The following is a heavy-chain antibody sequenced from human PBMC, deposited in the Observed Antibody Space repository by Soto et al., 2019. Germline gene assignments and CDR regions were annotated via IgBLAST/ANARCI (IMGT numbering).Heavy chain of an antibody. Sequence: PGGSLRLSCAASGFTFSSYWMHWVRQAPGKGLVWVSRINSDGSSTSYADSVKGRFTISRDNAKNTLYLQMNSLRAEDTAVYYCARPYDSSGSPPSPFDYWGQGTLVTVSS. V-gene: IGHV3-74*01. CDR1: GFTFSSYW. CDR2: INSDGSST. J-gene: IGHJ4*02. CDR3: ARPYDSSGSPPSPFDY. D-gene: IGHD3-22*01.